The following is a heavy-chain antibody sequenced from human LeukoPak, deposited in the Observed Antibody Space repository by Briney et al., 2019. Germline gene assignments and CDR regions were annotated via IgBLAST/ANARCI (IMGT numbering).Heavy chain of an antibody. V-gene: IGHV1-18*01. Sequence: ASVKVSCKASGYTFTSYGISWVRQAPGQGLEWMGWISAYNGNTNYAQKLQGRVTMTTDTSTSTAYMELRSLRSDDTAVYYCAVGPKYSYGYLHWFDPWGQGTLVTVSS. CDR1: GYTFTSYG. D-gene: IGHD5-18*01. J-gene: IGHJ5*02. CDR2: ISAYNGNT. CDR3: AVGPKYSYGYLHWFDP.